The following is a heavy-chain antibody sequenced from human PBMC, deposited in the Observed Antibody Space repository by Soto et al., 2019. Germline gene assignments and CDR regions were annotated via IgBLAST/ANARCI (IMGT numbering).Heavy chain of an antibody. Sequence: GGSLRLSCAASGFAFDDYAMHWVRQAPGKGLEWVSGISWNSGSIGYADSVKGRFTISRDNAKNSLYLQMNSLRAEDTALYYCAKDIIAVAGIIAGAFDIWGQGTMVTVSS. V-gene: IGHV3-9*01. J-gene: IGHJ3*02. D-gene: IGHD6-19*01. CDR2: ISWNSGSI. CDR3: AKDIIAVAGIIAGAFDI. CDR1: GFAFDDYA.